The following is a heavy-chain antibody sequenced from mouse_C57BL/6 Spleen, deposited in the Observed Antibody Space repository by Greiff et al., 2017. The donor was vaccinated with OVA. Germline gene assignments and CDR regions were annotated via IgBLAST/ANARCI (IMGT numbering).Heavy chain of an antibody. CDR3: TREEFAY. CDR1: GFTFSSYS. V-gene: IGHV5-9-1*02. J-gene: IGHJ3*01. Sequence: EVKLVESGEGLVKPGASLKLSCAASGFTFSSYSMSWVRQTPEKRLAWVAYISSGGDYIYYADTVKGRFTISRDNARNTLYLQMSSLKSEDTAMYYCTREEFAYWGQGTLVTVSA. CDR2: ISSGGDYI.